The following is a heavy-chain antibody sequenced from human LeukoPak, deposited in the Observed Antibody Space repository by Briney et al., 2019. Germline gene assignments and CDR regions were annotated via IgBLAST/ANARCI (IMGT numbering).Heavy chain of an antibody. J-gene: IGHJ4*02. V-gene: IGHV1-69*05. CDR2: IIPIFGTA. Sequence: GSSVKVSCKASGGTFSSYAISWVRQAPGQGLEWMGGIIPIFGTANYAQKFQGRVTITTDEYTSTAYMELSSLRSEDTAVYYCARDQRYYYDSSGYYHFDYWGQGTLVTVSS. CDR3: ARDQRYYYDSSGYYHFDY. D-gene: IGHD3-22*01. CDR1: GGTFSSYA.